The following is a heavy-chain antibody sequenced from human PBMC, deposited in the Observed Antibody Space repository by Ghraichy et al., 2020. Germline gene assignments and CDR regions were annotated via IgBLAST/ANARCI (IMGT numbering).Heavy chain of an antibody. Sequence: SGPTLVKPTETLTLTRTVSGFSLSNARMGVSWIRQPPGKALEWLAHIFSNDEKSYSTSLKSRLTISKDTSKSQVVLTMTNMDPVDTATYYCARILKGHYSGQETTIDYWGQGTLVTVSS. J-gene: IGHJ4*02. CDR3: ARILKGHYSGQETTIDY. CDR2: IFSNDEK. V-gene: IGHV2-26*01. CDR1: GFSLSNARMG. D-gene: IGHD5-12*01.